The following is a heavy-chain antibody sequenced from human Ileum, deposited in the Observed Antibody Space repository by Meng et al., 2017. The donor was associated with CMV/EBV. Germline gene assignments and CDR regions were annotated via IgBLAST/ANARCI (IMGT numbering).Heavy chain of an antibody. CDR3: ARDSEMATIGGIVDY. CDR2: IYYSGST. J-gene: IGHJ4*02. CDR1: GAISSSSYY. V-gene: IGHV4-39*07. D-gene: IGHD5-24*01. Sequence: GAISSSSYYWGWIRQPPGKGLEWIGSIYYSGSTYYNPSLKSRVTISVDTSKNQFSLKLSSVTAADTAVYYCARDSEMATIGGIVDYWGQGTLVTVSS.